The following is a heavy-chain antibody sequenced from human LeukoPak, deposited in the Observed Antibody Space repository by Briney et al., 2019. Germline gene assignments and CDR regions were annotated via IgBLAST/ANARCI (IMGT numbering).Heavy chain of an antibody. CDR1: GGPFSGYY. Sequence: SETLALTCAVYGGPFSGYYWSWIRQPPGKGLEWIGEINHSGSTNYNPSLESRVTISVDTSKNQISLKLSSVTAADTAVYYCARDPGIAAAVSWFDHWGQGTLVTVSS. J-gene: IGHJ5*02. V-gene: IGHV4-34*01. D-gene: IGHD6-13*01. CDR3: ARDPGIAAAVSWFDH. CDR2: INHSGST.